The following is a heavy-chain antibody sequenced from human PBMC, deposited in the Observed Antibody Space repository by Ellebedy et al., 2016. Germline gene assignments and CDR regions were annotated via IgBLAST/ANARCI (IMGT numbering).Heavy chain of an antibody. Sequence: ASVKVSCKASGYTFADYYMHWVRQAPGQGLEWMGWINPNSGGTNYAQKFQGRVTMTRDTSISTAHMELSSLTSDDTAVYYCARDRTTIIHDFWGQGTLVTVSS. V-gene: IGHV1-2*02. CDR1: GYTFADYY. J-gene: IGHJ4*02. CDR2: INPNSGGT. D-gene: IGHD1-14*01. CDR3: ARDRTTIIHDF.